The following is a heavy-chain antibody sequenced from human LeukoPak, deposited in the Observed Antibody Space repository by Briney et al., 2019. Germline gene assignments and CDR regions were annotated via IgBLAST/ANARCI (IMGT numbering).Heavy chain of an antibody. CDR2: INDDGRAT. Sequence: AESLRLSCEASGYTFSTYWRHWVRQGPGKGLVWVARINDDGRATNYAESERGRFTTSTDNPKNTLYLQMNSLRAEDTAVYYCTRDTFGARDSWGQGTLVTVSS. J-gene: IGHJ4*02. CDR1: GYTFSTYW. D-gene: IGHD3-10*01. V-gene: IGHV3-74*01. CDR3: TRDTFGARDS.